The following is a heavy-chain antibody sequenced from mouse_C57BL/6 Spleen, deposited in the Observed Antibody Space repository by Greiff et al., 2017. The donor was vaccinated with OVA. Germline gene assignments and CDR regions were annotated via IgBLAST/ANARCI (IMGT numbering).Heavy chain of an antibody. D-gene: IGHD3-3*01. CDR2: IDPSDSYT. V-gene: IGHV1-69*01. CDR3: ARGGQGFAY. Sequence: VQLQQPGAELVMPGASVKLSCKASGYTFTSYWMHWVKQRPGQGLEWIGEIDPSDSYTNSNQKFKGKSTLTVDKSSSTAYMQLSSLTSEDSAVYYCARGGQGFAYWGQGTLVTVSA. J-gene: IGHJ3*01. CDR1: GYTFTSYW.